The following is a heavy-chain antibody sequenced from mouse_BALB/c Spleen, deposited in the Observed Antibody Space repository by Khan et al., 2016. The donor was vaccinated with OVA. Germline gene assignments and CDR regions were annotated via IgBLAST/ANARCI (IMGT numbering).Heavy chain of an antibody. J-gene: IGHJ4*01. CDR1: GFTFTNYG. CDR3: ARVGYNGTMDF. V-gene: IGHV9-3-1*01. D-gene: IGHD2-14*01. Sequence: QIQLVQSGPELKKPGETVQISCKASGFTFTNYGMNWVRQAPGKGLKWMGWINTYTGEPTFTYDFKGRFAFSLETSASTAYLQINSHKNEDTATYICARVGYNGTMDFWGQGTSVTVSS. CDR2: INTYTGEP.